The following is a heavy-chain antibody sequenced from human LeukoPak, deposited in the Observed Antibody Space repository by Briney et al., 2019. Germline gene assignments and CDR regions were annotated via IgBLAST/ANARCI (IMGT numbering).Heavy chain of an antibody. J-gene: IGHJ5*02. V-gene: IGHV4-59*01. CDR1: DGSISSYY. CDR2: IYYSGST. CDR3: ARLQYQLLSNWFDP. Sequence: SETLSLTCTVSDGSISSYYWSWIRQPPGKGLEWIGYIYYSGSTNYNPSLKSRVTISVDTSKNQFSLKLSSVTAADTAVYYCARLQYQLLSNWFDPWGQGTLVTVSS. D-gene: IGHD2-2*01.